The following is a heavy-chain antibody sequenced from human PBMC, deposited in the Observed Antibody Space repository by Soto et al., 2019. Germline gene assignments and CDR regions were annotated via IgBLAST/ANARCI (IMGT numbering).Heavy chain of an antibody. CDR2: IIPIFGTA. D-gene: IGHD2-2*01. V-gene: IGHV1-69*13. J-gene: IGHJ6*02. CDR1: GGTFSSYA. Sequence: GASVKVSCKASGGTFSSYAISWVRQAPGQGLEWMGGIIPIFGTANYAQKFQGRVTITADESTSTAYMELSSLRSEDTAVYYCARGYCSSTSCYYYYYYGMDVWGQGTTVTVSS. CDR3: ARGYCSSTSCYYYYYYGMDV.